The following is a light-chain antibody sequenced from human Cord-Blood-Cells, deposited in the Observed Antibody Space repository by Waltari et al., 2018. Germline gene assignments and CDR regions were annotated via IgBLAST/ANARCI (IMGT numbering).Light chain of an antibody. CDR2: GVS. CDR1: SSDVGGHNY. Sequence: STLTQPASLSRSPGKSLKLSCPGTSSDVGGHNYVSWYQQHPGKTPKLMIYGVSNRPSGVSNRFSGSQSGNTASLTISGLQAEDEADYYCSSYTSSSTWVFGGGTRLTVL. J-gene: IGLJ3*02. CDR3: SSYTSSSTWV. V-gene: IGLV2-14*01.